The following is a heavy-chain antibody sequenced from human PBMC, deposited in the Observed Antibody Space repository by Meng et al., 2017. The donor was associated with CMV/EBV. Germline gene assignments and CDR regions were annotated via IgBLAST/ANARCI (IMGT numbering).Heavy chain of an antibody. CDR3: ATHILANYYDSSGYVY. D-gene: IGHD3-22*01. CDR1: GGSISSYY. J-gene: IGHJ4*02. CDR2: IYYSGST. V-gene: IGHV4-59*01. Sequence: GSLRLSCTVSGGSISSYYWSWIRQPPGKGLEWIGYIYYSGSTNYNPSLKSRVTISVDTSKNQFSLKLSSVTAADTAVYYCATHILANYYDSSGYVYWGQGTLVTVSS.